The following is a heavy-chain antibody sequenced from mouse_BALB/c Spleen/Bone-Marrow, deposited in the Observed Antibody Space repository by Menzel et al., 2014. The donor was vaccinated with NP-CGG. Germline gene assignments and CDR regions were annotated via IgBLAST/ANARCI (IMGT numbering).Heavy chain of an antibody. V-gene: IGHV1-7*01. Sequence: QVQLQQPGAELAKPGASVKMSCEASGYTFTSYWMHWVKQRPGQGLEWIGYINPSTGYTEYNQKFKDKATLTADKSSSTAYMQLSSLTSEDSAVYYCASNWDVDWGQGTTLTVSS. CDR3: ASNWDVD. J-gene: IGHJ2*01. D-gene: IGHD4-1*01. CDR2: INPSTGYT. CDR1: GYTFTSYW.